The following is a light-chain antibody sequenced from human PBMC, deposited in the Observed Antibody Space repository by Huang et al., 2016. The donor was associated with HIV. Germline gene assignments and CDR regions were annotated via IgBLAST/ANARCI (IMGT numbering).Light chain of an antibody. CDR3: QQYNDWPMYT. V-gene: IGKV3-15*01. CDR2: DSS. CDR1: QSVSSN. J-gene: IGKJ2*01. Sequence: EIVMTQSPATLSVSPGERATLPCRASQSVSSNVAWYQQKPGQAPRLLIYDSSTRATDIPARFSGSGSGTEFTLTISSLQSEDFAVYYCQQYNDWPMYTFGQGTKLDIK.